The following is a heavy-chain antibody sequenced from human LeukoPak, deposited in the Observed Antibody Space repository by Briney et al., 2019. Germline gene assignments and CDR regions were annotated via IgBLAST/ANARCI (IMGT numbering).Heavy chain of an antibody. CDR3: ARQIGRGLWAFDY. CDR1: GGSITIADYW. Sequence: PSETLSLTCTVSGGSITIADYWWACIRQPPGKGLERTASIYYSGSTHYNPALKSRVYISVDTSKSQFSLKLSSVTAADTAVYYCARQIGRGLWAFDYWGQGTPVTVSS. D-gene: IGHD2-21*01. J-gene: IGHJ4*02. CDR2: IYYSGST. V-gene: IGHV4-39*01.